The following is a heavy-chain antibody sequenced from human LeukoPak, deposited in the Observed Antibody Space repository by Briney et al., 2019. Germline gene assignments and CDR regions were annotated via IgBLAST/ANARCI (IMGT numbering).Heavy chain of an antibody. V-gene: IGHV3-69-1*01. D-gene: IGHD2-15*01. CDR2: ITRSSYI. CDR3: ARGADGVSSNSRGWFDP. J-gene: IGHJ5*02. CDR1: GFTVSSNS. Sequence: GGSLRLSCTVSGFTVSSNSMSWVRQAPGKGLEWVSSITRSSYIYYADSVKGRFTISRDNARNSLYLQMNTLRAEDTAVYSCARGADGVSSNSRGWFDPWGQGTLVTVSS.